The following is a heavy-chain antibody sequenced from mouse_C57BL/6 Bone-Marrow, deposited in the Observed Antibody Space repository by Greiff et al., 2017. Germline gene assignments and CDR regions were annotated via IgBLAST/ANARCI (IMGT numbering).Heavy chain of an antibody. CDR2: ISDGGSYT. CDR3: ARDWGSTMVTTGPAY. CDR1: GFTFSSYA. J-gene: IGHJ3*01. D-gene: IGHD2-2*01. Sequence: EVQLVESGGGLVKPGGSLKLSCAASGFTFSSYAMSWVRQTPEKRLEWVATISDGGSYTYYPDNVKGRFTISRDNAKNNLYLQMSHLKSEDTAMYYCARDWGSTMVTTGPAYWGQGTLVTVSA. V-gene: IGHV5-4*01.